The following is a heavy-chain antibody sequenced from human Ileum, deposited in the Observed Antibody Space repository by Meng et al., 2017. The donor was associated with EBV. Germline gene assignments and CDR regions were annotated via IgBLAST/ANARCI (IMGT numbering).Heavy chain of an antibody. J-gene: IGHJ4*02. V-gene: IGHV1-18*01. CDR3: ARAGNGGSYYFTY. CDR2: ISAYNGNT. D-gene: IGHD1-26*01. CDR1: GYTFSNYG. Sequence: QSQLVQSGAEVTKPGDSVKVSVKASGYTFSNYGISWLRQAPGQGLEWMGWISAYNGNTNYAQNLQGRVTMTTDTSTGTAYMEVRSLRSDDTAVYYCARAGNGGSYYFTYWGQGTLVTVSS.